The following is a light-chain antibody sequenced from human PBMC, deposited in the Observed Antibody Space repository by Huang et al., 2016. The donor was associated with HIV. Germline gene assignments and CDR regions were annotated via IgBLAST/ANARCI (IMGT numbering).Light chain of an antibody. CDR3: QQRDS. CDR2: DAS. J-gene: IGKJ5*01. CDR1: QSVGRN. Sequence: EIVLTQSPGTLSLSPGERATLSCRASQSVGRNVGWYQQKADQTPRLVIYDASTRATGIPARFSGSGSGTDFTLTISSLEPEDVAVYYCQQRDSFGQGTRLDIK. V-gene: IGKV3-11*01.